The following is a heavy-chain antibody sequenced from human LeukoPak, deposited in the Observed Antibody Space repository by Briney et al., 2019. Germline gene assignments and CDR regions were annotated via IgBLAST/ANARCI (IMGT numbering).Heavy chain of an antibody. CDR1: GGSISNYY. D-gene: IGHD1-26*01. CDR3: ARDGYSGTYGGWFDR. Sequence: SETLSLTCTVSGGSISNYYWSWIHQPAGKGLEWIGRIYSSGSTRYNPSLTGRVTMSVDTSENQFSLKLTSVTAADTAVYYCARDGYSGTYGGWFDRWGQGTLVTVSS. J-gene: IGHJ5*02. V-gene: IGHV4-4*07. CDR2: IYSSGST.